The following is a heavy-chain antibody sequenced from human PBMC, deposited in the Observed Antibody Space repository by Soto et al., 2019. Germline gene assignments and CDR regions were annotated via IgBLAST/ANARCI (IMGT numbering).Heavy chain of an antibody. CDR1: GFTFSSYW. D-gene: IGHD6-13*01. CDR3: ERAIAAAGNDY. Sequence: GGSLRLSCAASGFTFSSYWMHWVRQAPGKGLVWVSRINSDGSSTSYADSVKGRFTISRDNAKNTLYLQMNSLRAEDTAVYYCERAIAAAGNDYWGQGTLVTVSS. V-gene: IGHV3-74*01. CDR2: INSDGSST. J-gene: IGHJ4*02.